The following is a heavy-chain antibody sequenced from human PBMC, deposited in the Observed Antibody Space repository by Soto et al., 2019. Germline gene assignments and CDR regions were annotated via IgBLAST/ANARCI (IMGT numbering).Heavy chain of an antibody. J-gene: IGHJ6*03. CDR1: GGSISSYY. CDR3: ARVAGYYYMDV. CDR2: IYYSGST. V-gene: IGHV4-59*08. Sequence: SETLSLTCPVSGGSISSYYWSWIRQPPGKGLEWIGYIYYSGSTNYNPSLKSRVTISVDTSKNQFSLKLSSVTAADTAVYYCARVAGYYYMDVWGKGTTVTVSS.